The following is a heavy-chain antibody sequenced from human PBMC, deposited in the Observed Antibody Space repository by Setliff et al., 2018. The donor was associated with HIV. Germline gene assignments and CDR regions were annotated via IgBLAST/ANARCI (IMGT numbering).Heavy chain of an antibody. J-gene: IGHJ5*02. CDR2: IFYTGST. Sequence: SETLSLTCSGSGGSISSSTYYWGWIRQPPGKGLEWIGDIFYTGSTYYNPSLKSRVAISIDTSENRFSLRLNSVTAADTGVYYCARRGRDGVLIVFATGFDPWGQGTLVNVSS. CDR1: GGSISSSTYY. V-gene: IGHV4-39*01. CDR3: ARRGRDGVLIVFATGFDP. D-gene: IGHD2-8*01.